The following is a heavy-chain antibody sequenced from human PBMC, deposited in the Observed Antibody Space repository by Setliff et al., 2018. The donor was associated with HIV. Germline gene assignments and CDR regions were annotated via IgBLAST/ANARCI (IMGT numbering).Heavy chain of an antibody. V-gene: IGHV4-4*07. CDR2: IYTSGST. D-gene: IGHD7-27*01. Sequence: SETLSLTCNVSGGSISGYFWTWIRQPAGKGLEWIGRIYTSGSTNYNPSLKSRLSMSIDTSKNHFSLRLTSVTAADTAVYYCARDLPELTGRSFDPWGQVTQVTVSS. J-gene: IGHJ5*02. CDR1: GGSISGYF. CDR3: ARDLPELTGRSFDP.